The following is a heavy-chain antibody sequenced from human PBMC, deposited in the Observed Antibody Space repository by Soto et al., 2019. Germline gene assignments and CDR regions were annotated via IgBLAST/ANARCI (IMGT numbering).Heavy chain of an antibody. CDR1: GFTFSDYY. D-gene: IGHD5-12*01. V-gene: IGHV3-11*01. CDR3: ARDIEIVATIGVVDY. J-gene: IGHJ4*02. CDR2: ISSSGSTI. Sequence: QVQLVESGGGLVKPGGSLRLSCAAAGFTFSDYYMSWIRQAPGKGLEWVSYISSSGSTIYYADSVKDRFTISRDNAKNALYLQMNSLRAEDTAVYYCARDIEIVATIGVVDYWGQGTLVTVSS.